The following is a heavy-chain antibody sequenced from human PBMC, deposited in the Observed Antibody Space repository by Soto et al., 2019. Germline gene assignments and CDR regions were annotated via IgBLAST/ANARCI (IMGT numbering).Heavy chain of an antibody. CDR3: AKDNSGGTTPISTKGKDYYYYYGMDV. CDR2: ISWDGGST. CDR1: GFTFDDYT. Sequence: GGSLRLSCAASGFTFDDYTMHWVRQAPGKGLEWVSLISWDGGSTYYADSVKGRFTISRDNSKNSLYLQMNSLRTEDTALYYCAKDNSGGTTPISTKGKDYYYYYGMDVWGQGTTVTVSS. D-gene: IGHD2-2*01. V-gene: IGHV3-43*01. J-gene: IGHJ6*02.